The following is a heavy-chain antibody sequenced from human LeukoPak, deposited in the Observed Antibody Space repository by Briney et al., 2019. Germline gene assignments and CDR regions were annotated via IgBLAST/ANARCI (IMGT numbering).Heavy chain of an antibody. J-gene: IGHJ6*02. CDR3: AKARHWGDLYYYYGMDV. D-gene: IGHD7-27*01. V-gene: IGHV3-23*01. Sequence: TGGSLRLSCAASGFTFSSYAMSWVRQAPGKGLEWVSAISGSGGSTYYADSVKGRFTISRDNSKNTLYLQMNSLRAEDTAVYYCAKARHWGDLYYYYGMDVWGQGTTVTVSS. CDR2: ISGSGGST. CDR1: GFTFSSYA.